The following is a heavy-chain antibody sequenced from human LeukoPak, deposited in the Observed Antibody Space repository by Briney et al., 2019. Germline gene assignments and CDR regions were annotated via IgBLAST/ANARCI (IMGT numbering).Heavy chain of an antibody. J-gene: IGHJ4*02. Sequence: QPGGSLRLSCAASGFTFNSYGMHWVRQAPGKGLEWVAVIWYDGSNKYYADSVKGRFTISRDNSKNTLYLQMNSLRAEDTAVYYCAREDIRYYYGSGHFDYWGQGTLVTVSS. CDR3: AREDIRYYYGSGHFDY. D-gene: IGHD3-10*01. CDR1: GFTFNSYG. V-gene: IGHV3-33*01. CDR2: IWYDGSNK.